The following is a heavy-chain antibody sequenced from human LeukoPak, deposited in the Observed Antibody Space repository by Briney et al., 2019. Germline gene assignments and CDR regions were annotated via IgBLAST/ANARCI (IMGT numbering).Heavy chain of an antibody. J-gene: IGHJ4*02. CDR3: ARDHWDIFTSDYIDN. CDR1: EFTFLGYS. Sequence: PGGSLRLSCPASEFTFLGYSLKGGRQAPGKGLEWVSSISSSSRYLYYADSVKGRFTISRDNAKNSLYLQMNSLRAEDTAVYYCARDHWDIFTSDYIDNWGQGTLVTVSS. CDR2: ISSSSRYL. V-gene: IGHV3-21*01. D-gene: IGHD3-9*01.